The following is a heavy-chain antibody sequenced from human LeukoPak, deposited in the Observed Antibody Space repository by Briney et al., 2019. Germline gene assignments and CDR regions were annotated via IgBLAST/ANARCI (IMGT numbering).Heavy chain of an antibody. CDR2: ISWNSGSI. Sequence: AGGSLRLSCAASGFTFDDYAMHWVRQAPGKGLEWVSGISWNSGSIGYADSVKGRFTISRDNAKNSLYLQMNSLRAEDTALYYCAKVRGTGDFDYWGQGTLVTVSS. CDR3: AKVRGTGDFDY. V-gene: IGHV3-9*01. CDR1: GFTFDDYA. D-gene: IGHD7-27*01. J-gene: IGHJ4*02.